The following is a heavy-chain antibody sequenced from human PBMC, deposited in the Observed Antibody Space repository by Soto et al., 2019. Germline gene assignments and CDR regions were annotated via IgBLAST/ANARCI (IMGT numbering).Heavy chain of an antibody. D-gene: IGHD3-22*01. V-gene: IGHV4-30-4*01. J-gene: IGHJ4*02. CDR1: GDSINTDYY. CDR2: IYYTGGT. CDR3: ARDTASKDYDRHSHSPYFDS. Sequence: LSLTCAVSGDSINTDYYWSCIRQPPGKGLKWVGHIYYTGGTFYSPSLKSRLALSVDTSKNQFSLRLSSVTAADTAVYYCARDTASKDYDRHSHSPYFDSWGQGALVTVSS.